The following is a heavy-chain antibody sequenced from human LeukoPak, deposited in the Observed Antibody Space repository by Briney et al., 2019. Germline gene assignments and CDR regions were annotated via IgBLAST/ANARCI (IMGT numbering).Heavy chain of an antibody. CDR3: ATKGAVTARTNDAFAV. Sequence: PGGPLRISCGASGFPFSKNWMSGVRQAPGKGLEGGAKIKGYGSEIYYVDSVKGRFTISRDNAKTSMYLQMNSLRTEDTAVYYCATKGAVTARTNDAFAVWGQGTMVTVSS. D-gene: IGHD2-21*02. J-gene: IGHJ3*01. CDR1: GFPFSKNW. V-gene: IGHV3-7*01. CDR2: IKGYGSEI.